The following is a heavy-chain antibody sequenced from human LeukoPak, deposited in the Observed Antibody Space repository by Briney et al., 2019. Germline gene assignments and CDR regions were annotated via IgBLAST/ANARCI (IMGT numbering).Heavy chain of an antibody. CDR1: GFTLSSYS. J-gene: IGHJ4*02. D-gene: IGHD3-10*01. CDR3: ARGVRYLDY. V-gene: IGHV3-48*02. CDR2: ISSSSSTI. Sequence: GGSLRLSCAASGFTLSSYSMNWVRQAPGKGLEWVSHISSSSSTIYYADSLKGRSTISRDNAKKSRYLQMNSLREEDTAVYYCARGVRYLDYWGQGTLVTVSS.